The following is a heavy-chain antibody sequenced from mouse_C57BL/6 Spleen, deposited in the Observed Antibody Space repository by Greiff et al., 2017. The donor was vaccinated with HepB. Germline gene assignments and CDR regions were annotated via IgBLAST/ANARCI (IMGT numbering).Heavy chain of an antibody. V-gene: IGHV1-76*01. D-gene: IGHD1-1*02. J-gene: IGHJ4*01. CDR2: IYPGSGNT. CDR1: GYTFTDYY. CDR3: ASYGKGDHYAMDY. Sequence: VQLQQSGAELVRPGASVKLSCKASGYTFTDYYINWVKQRPGQGLEWIARIYPGSGNTYYNEKFKGKATLTAEKSSSTAYMQLSSLTSDDSAVYFFASYGKGDHYAMDYWGQGTSVTVSS.